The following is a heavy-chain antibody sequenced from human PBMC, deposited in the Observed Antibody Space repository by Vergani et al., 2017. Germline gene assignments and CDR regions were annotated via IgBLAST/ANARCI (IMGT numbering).Heavy chain of an antibody. CDR2: ISASGGST. V-gene: IGHV3-23*01. J-gene: IGHJ4*02. CDR1: EFTFTSSG. CDR3: AKDRPRDWETPLFLFDY. Sequence: EVQLLESGGGLVQPGESLRLSCTVSEFTFTSSGISWVRQAPGKGLEWVSGISASGGSTYYTDSVKGRFIISRDISKNTPDLQMSSLRADDTAFYYCAKDRPRDWETPLFLFDYWGQGTLVAVSS. D-gene: IGHD1-26*01.